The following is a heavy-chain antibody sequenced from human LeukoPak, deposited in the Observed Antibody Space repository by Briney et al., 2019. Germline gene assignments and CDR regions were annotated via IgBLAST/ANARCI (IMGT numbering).Heavy chain of an antibody. CDR1: GGSISSYY. CDR3: ARHWDSSAYLNWFDP. V-gene: IGHV4-59*08. Sequence: SETLSLTCTVSGGSISSYYWSWIRQPPGKGLEWIGYIYYSGSTNYNPSLKSRVTISVDTSKNQISLKLSSVTAADTAMYYCARHWDSSAYLNWFDPWGQGTLVSVSS. CDR2: IYYSGST. D-gene: IGHD3-22*01. J-gene: IGHJ5*02.